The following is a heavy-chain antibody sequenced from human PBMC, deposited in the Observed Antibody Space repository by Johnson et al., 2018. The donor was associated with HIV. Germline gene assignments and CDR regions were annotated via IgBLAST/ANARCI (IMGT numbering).Heavy chain of an antibody. V-gene: IGHV3-20*04. CDR1: GFTFDDYG. CDR3: ASDNNLSSAFAI. J-gene: IGHJ3*02. D-gene: IGHD2/OR15-2a*01. Sequence: MLLVESGGGVVRPGGSLRLSCAASGFTFDDYGMSWVRQAPGKGLEWVSGINWNGGSTGYADSVKGRFTISRDNAKNSLYLQINSLRAEDTALYYCASDNNLSSAFAIWGQGTMVTVSS. CDR2: INWNGGST.